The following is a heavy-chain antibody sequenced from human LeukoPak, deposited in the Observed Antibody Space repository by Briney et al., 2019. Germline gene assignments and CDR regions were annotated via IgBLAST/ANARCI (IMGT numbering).Heavy chain of an antibody. D-gene: IGHD3-10*01. Sequence: GASVKVSCKASGYTFTSYDINWVRQATGQGLEWMGWMNPNSGNTGYAQKFQGRVTMTRNTSISTAYMELCSLRSEDTAVYYCARVLAPYNLLWFGTSPYYFDYWGQGTLVTVSS. CDR3: ARVLAPYNLLWFGTSPYYFDY. CDR2: MNPNSGNT. J-gene: IGHJ4*02. CDR1: GYTFTSYD. V-gene: IGHV1-8*01.